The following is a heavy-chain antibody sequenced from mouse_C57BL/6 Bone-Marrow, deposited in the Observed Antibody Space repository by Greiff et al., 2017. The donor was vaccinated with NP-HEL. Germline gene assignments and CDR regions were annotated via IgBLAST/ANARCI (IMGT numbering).Heavy chain of an antibody. CDR1: GFNIKDDY. Sequence: EVKLMESGAELVRPGASVKLSCTASGFNIKDDYMHWVKQRPEQGLEWIGWIDPENGDTEYASKFQGKATITADTSSNTAYLQLSSLTSEDTAVYYWTPYGRSPEGFAYWGQGTLVTVSA. D-gene: IGHD1-1*01. CDR3: TPYGRSPEGFAY. V-gene: IGHV14-4*01. J-gene: IGHJ3*01. CDR2: IDPENGDT.